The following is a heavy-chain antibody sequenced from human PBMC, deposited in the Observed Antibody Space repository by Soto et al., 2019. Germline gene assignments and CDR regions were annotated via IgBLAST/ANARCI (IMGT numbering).Heavy chain of an antibody. V-gene: IGHV1-46*03. CDR2: INPTTTTT. Sequence: QVHLVQSGAEVKKPGTSVKVSCKASEYTFSTYSLHWVRQAPGQGLEWMGVINPTTTTTNDAQKFQGRGTMTRETSTSTVFLELSSLRSEDTAVYYCARDLYSTSWYVRAFDMWGQGTMGTLSS. D-gene: IGHD6-13*01. J-gene: IGHJ3*02. CDR1: EYTFSTYS. CDR3: ARDLYSTSWYVRAFDM.